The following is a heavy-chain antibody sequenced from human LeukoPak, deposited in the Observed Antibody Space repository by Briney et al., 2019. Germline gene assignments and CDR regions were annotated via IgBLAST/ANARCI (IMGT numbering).Heavy chain of an antibody. CDR3: ARGLYNRNY. D-gene: IGHD1-14*01. CDR1: GFTFSSYW. V-gene: IGHV3-7*01. Sequence: PGGSLRLSCAVSGFTFSSYWMRWVRQAPGKGLESVANIKQDGSEKYYVDSVKGRSTISRDNAKNSLYLQMNSLRVEDTAVYYCARGLYNRNYWGQGTLVTVSS. J-gene: IGHJ4*02. CDR2: IKQDGSEK.